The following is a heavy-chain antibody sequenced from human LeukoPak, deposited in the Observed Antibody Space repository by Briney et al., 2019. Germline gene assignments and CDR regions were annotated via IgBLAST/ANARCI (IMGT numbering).Heavy chain of an antibody. CDR1: GFTFSSYG. J-gene: IGHJ4*02. CDR3: ARDNDILTGYPDY. Sequence: GRSLRLSCAASGFTFSSYGMHWVRQAPGKGLEWVAVIWYDGSNKYYADSVKGRFTISRDNSKNTLYLQMNSLRAEDTAVYYCARDNDILTGYPDYWGQGNLVTVSS. D-gene: IGHD3-9*01. CDR2: IWYDGSNK. V-gene: IGHV3-33*01.